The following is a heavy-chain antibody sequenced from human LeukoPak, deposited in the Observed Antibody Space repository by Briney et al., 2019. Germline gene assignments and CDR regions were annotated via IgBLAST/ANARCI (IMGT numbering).Heavy chain of an antibody. CDR1: GYTFTGYY. J-gene: IGHJ4*02. Sequence: ASVKVSCKASGYTFTGYYMHWVRQAPGQGLEWMGWINPNSGGTNYAQKFQGRVTMTRDTSISTAYMELSSLRSEDTAVYYCASAKYDIGGYFPLDYWGQGTLVTVSS. CDR3: ASAKYDIGGYFPLDY. CDR2: INPNSGGT. V-gene: IGHV1-2*02. D-gene: IGHD3-22*01.